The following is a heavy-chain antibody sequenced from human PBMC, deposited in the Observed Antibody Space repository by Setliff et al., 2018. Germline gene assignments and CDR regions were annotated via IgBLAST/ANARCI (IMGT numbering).Heavy chain of an antibody. CDR1: GYTFTSYA. CDR3: ARDATYYYDSSGYYSI. D-gene: IGHD3-22*01. V-gene: IGHV1-3*01. CDR2: INAGNGNT. Sequence: ASVKVSCKASGYTFTSYAMHWVRQAPGQRLEWMGWINAGNGNTNYAQKLQGRVTMTTDTSTSTAYMELRSLRSDDTAVYYCARDATYYYDSSGYYSIWGQGTMVTVSS. J-gene: IGHJ3*02.